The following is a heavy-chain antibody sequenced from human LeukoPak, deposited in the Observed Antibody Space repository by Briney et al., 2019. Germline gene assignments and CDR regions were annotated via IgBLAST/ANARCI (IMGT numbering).Heavy chain of an antibody. CDR2: IYYSGST. Sequence: PSETLSLTCTVSGGSISSSIYYWGWIRQPPGKGLEWIGSIYYSGSTYYNPSLKSRVTISVDTSKNQFSLKLSSVTAADTAVYYCARELVVPATNWFDPWGQGTLVTVSS. V-gene: IGHV4-39*07. D-gene: IGHD2-2*01. J-gene: IGHJ5*02. CDR3: ARELVVPATNWFDP. CDR1: GGSISSSIYY.